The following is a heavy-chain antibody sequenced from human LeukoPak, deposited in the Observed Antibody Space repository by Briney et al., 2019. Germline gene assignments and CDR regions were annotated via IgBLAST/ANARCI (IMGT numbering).Heavy chain of an antibody. CDR3: AGRLTQYDCFDP. D-gene: IGHD2-2*01. Sequence: PSQTLSLTCAIFGDSISSNSSWNWIRQSPSRGLEWLGRTYYRSKWYNDYVVSVKSRVNINPDTSKNQFSLHLNSVTPEDTAVYYCAGRLTQYDCFDPWGQGILVTVSS. CDR1: GDSISSNSS. CDR2: TYYRSKWYN. J-gene: IGHJ5*02. V-gene: IGHV6-1*01.